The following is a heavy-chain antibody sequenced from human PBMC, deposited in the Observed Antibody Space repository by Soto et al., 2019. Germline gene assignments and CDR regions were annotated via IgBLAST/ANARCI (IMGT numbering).Heavy chain of an antibody. V-gene: IGHV1-69*13. CDR2: IIPIFGTA. CDR1: GGTFSSYS. J-gene: IGHJ6*02. D-gene: IGHD3-9*01. CDR3: ARGKEAWTGYSLMNYYYYGMDV. Sequence: AASVKVSCKASGGTFSSYSISWVLQAPGQGLEWMGGIIPIFGTANYAQKFQGRVTITADESTSTAYMELSSLRSEDTAVYYCARGKEAWTGYSLMNYYYYGMDVWGQGTTVTVSS.